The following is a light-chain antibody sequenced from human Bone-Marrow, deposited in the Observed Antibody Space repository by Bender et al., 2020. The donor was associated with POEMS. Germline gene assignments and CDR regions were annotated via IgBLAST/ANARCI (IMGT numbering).Light chain of an antibody. CDR3: CSYAGTRDWL. Sequence: ALTQPASISGSPGQAINISCTGTSRDVGISNLVSWYQQHPGRAPKLIIFEVTQRPSGVSDRFSGFKAGNTASLTVSGLQAEDEADYYCCSYAGTRDWLFGGGTTVTVL. J-gene: IGLJ2*01. V-gene: IGLV2-23*02. CDR1: SRDVGISNL. CDR2: EVT.